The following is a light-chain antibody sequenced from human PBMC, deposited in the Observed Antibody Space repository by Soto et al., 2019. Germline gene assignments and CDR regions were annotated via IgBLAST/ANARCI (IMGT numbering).Light chain of an antibody. CDR1: SSDVGGYNF. Sequence: QSALTQPASVSGSPGQSITISCTGTSSDVGGYNFVSWYQQHPGKAPKLMIYEDSNRPSGVSNRFSGSMSGNTASLTISGLQAEDEADYYCCSYTSSSTWVFGGGTKLTVL. J-gene: IGLJ3*02. V-gene: IGLV2-14*01. CDR3: CSYTSSSTWV. CDR2: EDS.